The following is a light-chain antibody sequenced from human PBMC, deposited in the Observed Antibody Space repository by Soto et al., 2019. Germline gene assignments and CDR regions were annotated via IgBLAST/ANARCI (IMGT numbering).Light chain of an antibody. J-gene: IGLJ2*01. V-gene: IGLV2-14*01. CDR2: EVN. CDR3: SSLTSSSTVL. CDR1: SSDVGGYNY. Sequence: QSVLTQPASVSGSPGQSITISCTGTSSDVGGYNYVSWYQQHPGKSPKLMIYEVNNRPSGVSNRFSGSKSGNTASLTISGLQAEDEADYYCSSLTSSSTVLFGGGTKVTVL.